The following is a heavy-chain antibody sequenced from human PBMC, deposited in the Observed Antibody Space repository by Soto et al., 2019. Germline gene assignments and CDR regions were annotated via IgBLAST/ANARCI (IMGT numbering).Heavy chain of an antibody. CDR1: GGTFSSYT. Sequence: QVQLVQSGAEVKKPGSSVKVSCKASGGTFSSYTISWVRQAPGQGLEWMGRIIPILGIANYAQKFQGRVTMTADKATSTAYMELSSVRSEDTAVYYWARGDGSSWFDPWGQGTLVTVSS. V-gene: IGHV1-69*02. J-gene: IGHJ5*02. D-gene: IGHD1-26*01. CDR3: ARGDGSSWFDP. CDR2: IIPILGIA.